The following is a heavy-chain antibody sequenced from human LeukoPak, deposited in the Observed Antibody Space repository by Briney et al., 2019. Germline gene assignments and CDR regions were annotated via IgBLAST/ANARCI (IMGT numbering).Heavy chain of an antibody. CDR2: ISDSGGST. CDR3: AKCGAYRSYDY. V-gene: IGHV3-23*01. CDR1: GFTFSNSA. D-gene: IGHD2-21*01. J-gene: IGHJ4*02. Sequence: GGSLRLSCAASGFTFSNSAMSWIRQAPGKGLEWVSSISDSGGSTYYADSVKGRFTISRDNSKNTLYLQMNSLRAEDTAEIYCAKCGAYRSYDYWGQGILVIVSS.